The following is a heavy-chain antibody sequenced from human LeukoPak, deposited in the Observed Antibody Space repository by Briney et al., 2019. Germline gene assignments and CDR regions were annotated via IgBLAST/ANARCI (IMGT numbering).Heavy chain of an antibody. V-gene: IGHV4-59*08. D-gene: IGHD3-22*01. Sequence: PSETLPLTRIVSGGSISSYYWNWMRPPPGRGLEWIGQMFYSGSTNYNPSLNSRVTLSLDTSKNQFSLRLSSVTAADTAVYYCARRRYYDSDGYWYYFDFWGQGTLVTVSS. J-gene: IGHJ4*02. CDR3: ARRRYYDSDGYWYYFDF. CDR2: MFYSGST. CDR1: GGSISSYY.